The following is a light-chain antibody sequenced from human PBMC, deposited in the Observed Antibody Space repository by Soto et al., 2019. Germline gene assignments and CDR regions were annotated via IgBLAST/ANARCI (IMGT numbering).Light chain of an antibody. CDR3: AAWDDSLNGAYV. CDR1: SSNFGSNT. Sequence: QSVLTQPPSASGTPGQRVTISCSGSSSNFGSNTVNWYQQLPGAAPKLLIYSNDRRPSGVPDRFAGSKSGTSASLAISGLQSEDEADYYCAAWDDSLNGAYVFGTGTKVPS. V-gene: IGLV1-44*01. J-gene: IGLJ1*01. CDR2: SND.